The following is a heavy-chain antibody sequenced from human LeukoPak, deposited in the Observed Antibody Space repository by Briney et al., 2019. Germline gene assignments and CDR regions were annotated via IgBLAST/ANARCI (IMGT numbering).Heavy chain of an antibody. J-gene: IGHJ4*02. V-gene: IGHV3-30*03. CDR3: ARVEMATIYPYFDY. D-gene: IGHD5-24*01. Sequence: PGGSLRLSCAASEFTFSSYAMHCVRQAPGKGLEWVALVSNDGGDKYYADSVKGRFTISRHNSKNTLYLQMNSLRAEDTAVYYCARVEMATIYPYFDYWGQGTLVTVSS. CDR1: EFTFSSYA. CDR2: VSNDGGDK.